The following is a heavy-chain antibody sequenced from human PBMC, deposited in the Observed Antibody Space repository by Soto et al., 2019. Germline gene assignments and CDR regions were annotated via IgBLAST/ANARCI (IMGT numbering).Heavy chain of an antibody. CDR1: GFTFSKSV. CDR3: ASITMIVVVTLPYFDY. CDR2: ISGSGGST. D-gene: IGHD3-22*01. V-gene: IGHV3-23*01. J-gene: IGHJ4*02. Sequence: QPGGSLRLSCAASGFTFSKSVMSWVRQAPGKGLEWVSAISGSGGSTYYADSVKGRFTISRDNSKNTLYLQMNSLRAEDTAVYYCASITMIVVVTLPYFDYWGQGTLVTVSS.